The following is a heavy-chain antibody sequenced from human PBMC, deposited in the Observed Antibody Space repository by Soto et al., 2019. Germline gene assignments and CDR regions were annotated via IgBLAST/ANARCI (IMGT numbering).Heavy chain of an antibody. V-gene: IGHV3-15*01. CDR1: GFSFNDAW. J-gene: IGHJ6*03. CDR3: ATTRPYYAVTYDYYYYYSMDV. Sequence: EVQLVESGGGLVKPGGSLRLSCAASGFSFNDAWMNWVRQAPGKGLEWVGRVKSKTGGGTTGYAATGKGRFTISRDDSKYMVKRQMYSLKGEDTAVYYCATTRPYYAVTYDYYYYYSMDVWGKGTTVPFSS. CDR2: VKSKTGGGTT. D-gene: IGHD3-3*01.